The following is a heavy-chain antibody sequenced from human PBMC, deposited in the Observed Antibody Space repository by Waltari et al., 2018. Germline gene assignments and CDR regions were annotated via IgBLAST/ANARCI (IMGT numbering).Heavy chain of an antibody. CDR3: AKARRITIFGVVLKYYYYYYGMDV. D-gene: IGHD3-3*01. CDR2: ISGSGGST. CDR1: GFTFSSYA. V-gene: IGHV3-23*01. Sequence: EVQLLESGGGLVQPGGSLRLSCAASGFTFSSYAMSWVRQAPGKGLEWVSAISGSGGSTYYADSGKGRFTISRDNSKNTLYLQMNSLRAEDTAVYYCAKARRITIFGVVLKYYYYYYGMDVWGQGTTVTVSS. J-gene: IGHJ6*02.